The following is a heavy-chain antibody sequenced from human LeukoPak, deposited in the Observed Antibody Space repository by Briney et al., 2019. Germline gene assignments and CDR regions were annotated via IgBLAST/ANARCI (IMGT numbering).Heavy chain of an antibody. V-gene: IGHV3-21*01. J-gene: IGHJ5*02. Sequence: PGGSLRLSCAASGFTFSSYSMNWVRQAPGKGLEWVSSISSSSSYIYYADSVKGRFIITRDNAKHSLYLQMNSLSAEDTAVYYCARDRSIAARPHWFDPWGQGPLVPVPS. CDR2: ISSSSSYI. D-gene: IGHD6-6*01. CDR3: ARDRSIAARPHWFDP. CDR1: GFTFSSYS.